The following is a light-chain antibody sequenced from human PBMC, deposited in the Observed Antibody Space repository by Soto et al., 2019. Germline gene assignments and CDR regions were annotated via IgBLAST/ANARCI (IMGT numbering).Light chain of an antibody. V-gene: IGKV1-39*01. CDR2: AAS. CDR1: QSISYY. CDR3: QQSYSSPPT. Sequence: DIQMTQSPSSLSASVGDRVTITCRTSQSISYYLNWYQQKPGKAPNLLIYAASSLQSGVPSRFSGSGSGTDFTLTISSLQPEDFATYYCQQSYSSPPTFGQGTKVDI. J-gene: IGKJ1*01.